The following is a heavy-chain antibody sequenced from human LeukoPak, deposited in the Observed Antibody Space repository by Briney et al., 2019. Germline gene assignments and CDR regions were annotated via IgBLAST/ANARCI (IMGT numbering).Heavy chain of an antibody. Sequence: ASVKASCKASGYTFTSYGISWVRQAPGQGLEWMGWISAYNGNTNYAQKLQGRVTMTTDTSTSTAYMELRSLRSDDTAVYYCARVGGVVVPAALYFDYWGQGTLVTVSS. J-gene: IGHJ4*02. CDR1: GYTFTSYG. D-gene: IGHD2-2*01. V-gene: IGHV1-18*01. CDR3: ARVGGVVVPAALYFDY. CDR2: ISAYNGNT.